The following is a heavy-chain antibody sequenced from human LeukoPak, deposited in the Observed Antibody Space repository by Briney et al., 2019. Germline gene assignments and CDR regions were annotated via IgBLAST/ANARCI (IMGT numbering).Heavy chain of an antibody. CDR2: SRNKAKNYLI. V-gene: IGHV3-72*01. J-gene: IGHJ4*02. Sequence: GGSLRLSCAASGFTFSHHYMAWVRQAPGKGLDWVGHSRNKAKNYLIEYAASVKGRFTISRDHSKTSLYLQMNSLKTEDTAVYYCARWDSGSCSHWGQGTLVTVS. D-gene: IGHD1-26*01. CDR1: GFTFSHHY. CDR3: ARWDSGSCSH.